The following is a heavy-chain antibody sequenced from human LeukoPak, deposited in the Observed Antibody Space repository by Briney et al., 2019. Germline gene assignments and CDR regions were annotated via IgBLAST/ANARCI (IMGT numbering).Heavy chain of an antibody. J-gene: IGHJ4*02. CDR1: GFTFGSYY. D-gene: IGHD2-21*01. Sequence: GGSLRLSCAASGFTFGSYYMYWVRQAPGKGLEWVSSISSSSSYIYYADSVKGRFTVSRDTPNNMLYLQMNSLTADDTAIYYCAKDGNCGGNCNWGQGTLVTVSS. CDR2: ISSSSSYI. CDR3: AKDGNCGGNCN. V-gene: IGHV3-21*01.